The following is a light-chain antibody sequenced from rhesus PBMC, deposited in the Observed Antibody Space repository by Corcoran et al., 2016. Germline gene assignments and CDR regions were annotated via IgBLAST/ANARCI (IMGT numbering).Light chain of an antibody. J-gene: IGKJ1*01. V-gene: IGKV1-69*01. CDR1: QGISNW. CDR2: RAS. CDR3: RQHGHSPPP. Sequence: DIQMTQSPSSLSASVGDRVTITRRASQGISNWLARYQQKQGKAPKLLIYRASNLETGVPSRFSGNGAGTAFTLTISGLQPEAIAAYYCRQHGHSPPPFGQGTKVEIK.